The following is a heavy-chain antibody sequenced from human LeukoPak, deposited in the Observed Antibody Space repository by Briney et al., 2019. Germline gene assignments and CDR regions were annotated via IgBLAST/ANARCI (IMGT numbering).Heavy chain of an antibody. CDR3: AKHKTRYDISGYYVY. J-gene: IGHJ4*02. CDR1: GFTFSSHA. V-gene: IGHV3-23*01. Sequence: GGSLRLSCAASGFTFSSHAMSWVRQAPGKGLEWVSGISGSGGSTYFADSVKGRFTVSRDNSKNTMYLQMNSLRAEDTAIYYCAKHKTRYDISGYYVYWGQGTLVTVSS. CDR2: ISGSGGST. D-gene: IGHD3-22*01.